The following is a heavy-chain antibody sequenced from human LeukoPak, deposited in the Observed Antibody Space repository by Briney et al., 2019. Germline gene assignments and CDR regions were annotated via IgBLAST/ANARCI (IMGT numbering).Heavy chain of an antibody. CDR2: IWYDGSNK. CDR3: ARGRRYCSGGSCFNWFDP. CDR1: GFTFSSYG. D-gene: IGHD2-15*01. V-gene: IGHV3-33*01. Sequence: PGGSLRLSCAASGFTFSSYGMHWVRQAPGKGLEWVAVIWYDGSNKYYADSVKGRFTISRDNSKNTLYLQMNSLRAEDTAVYYCARGRRYCSGGSCFNWFDPWGQGTLVTVSS. J-gene: IGHJ5*02.